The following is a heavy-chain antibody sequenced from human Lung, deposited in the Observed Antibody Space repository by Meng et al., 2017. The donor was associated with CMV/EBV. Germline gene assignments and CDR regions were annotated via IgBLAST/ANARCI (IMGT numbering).Heavy chain of an antibody. V-gene: IGHV3-7*01. CDR1: GFTFSSYW. CDR3: ARVSTFSGWYFDL. Sequence: GEXXTISCAASGFTFSSYWMSWVRQAPGKGLEWVANIKQDGSEKYYVDSVKGRFTISRDNAKNSLYLQMNSLRAEDTAVYYCARVSTFSGWYFDLWGRGTXVTVSS. J-gene: IGHJ2*01. CDR2: IKQDGSEK. D-gene: IGHD2/OR15-2a*01.